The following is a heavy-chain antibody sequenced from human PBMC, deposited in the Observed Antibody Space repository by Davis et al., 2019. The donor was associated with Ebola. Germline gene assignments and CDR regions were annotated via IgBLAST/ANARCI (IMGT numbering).Heavy chain of an antibody. J-gene: IGHJ5*02. CDR2: INHSGST. V-gene: IGHV4-34*01. CDR1: GFTFSSYA. CDR3: ARGRGYSWFDP. D-gene: IGHD5-12*01. Sequence: GSLRLSCAASGFTFSSYAMSWIRQPPGKGLEWIGEINHSGSTNYNPSLKSRVTISVDTSKNQFSLKLSSVTAADTAVYYCARGRGYSWFDPWGQGTLVTVSS.